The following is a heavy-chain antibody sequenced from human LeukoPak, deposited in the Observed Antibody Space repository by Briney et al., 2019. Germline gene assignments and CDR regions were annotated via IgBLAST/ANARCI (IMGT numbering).Heavy chain of an antibody. CDR2: IYYSGST. V-gene: IGHV4-31*03. J-gene: IGHJ3*02. D-gene: IGHD3-22*01. CDR3: ASYYYDSSGYLRSGAFDI. Sequence: PSETLSLTCTVSGGSISSGGYYWSWIRQHPGKGLEWIGYIYYSGSTYYNPSLKSRVTISVGTSKNQFSLKLSSVTAADTAVYYCASYYYDSSGYLRSGAFDIWGQGTMVTVSS. CDR1: GGSISSGGYY.